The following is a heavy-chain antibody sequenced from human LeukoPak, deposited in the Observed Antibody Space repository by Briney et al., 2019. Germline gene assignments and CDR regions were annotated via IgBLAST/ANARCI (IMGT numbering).Heavy chain of an antibody. D-gene: IGHD6-6*01. V-gene: IGHV1-69*05. CDR2: IIPIFGTA. CDR1: GGTFSSYA. J-gene: IGHJ6*03. Sequence: SVKVSCKASGGTFSSYAISWVRQAPGQGLEWMGGIIPIFGTANYAQKFQGRVTITTDESTSTAYMELSSLRSEDTAVYYCAGASIAAPGYYYYYMDVWGKGTTVTVSS. CDR3: AGASIAAPGYYYYYMDV.